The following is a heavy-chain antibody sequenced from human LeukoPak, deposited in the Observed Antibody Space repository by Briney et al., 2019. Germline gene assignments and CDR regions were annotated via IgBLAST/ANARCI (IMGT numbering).Heavy chain of an antibody. CDR2: INSDGKST. D-gene: IGHD2-15*01. Sequence: PGGSLRLSCAASGFSFSSYWMHWVRQAPGEGLVWVSRINSDGKSTTSADSVKGRFTISRDNAKNTLYLQMNSLRTEDTAVYYCARDQLYCSGGICYFDYWGQGTLVTDSS. V-gene: IGHV3-74*03. CDR1: GFSFSSYW. CDR3: ARDQLYCSGGICYFDY. J-gene: IGHJ4*02.